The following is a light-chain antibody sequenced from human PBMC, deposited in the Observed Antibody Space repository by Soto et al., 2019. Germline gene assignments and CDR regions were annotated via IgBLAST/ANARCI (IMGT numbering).Light chain of an antibody. Sequence: QSALTQPASVSGSPGQSITMSCTGASSDIGVYAYVSWYQHHPGEAPKLLIYDVTHRPSGVSNRFTASKSGNTASLTISGLQAEDEADYYCSSYTSRNNVVFGGGTKVTVL. CDR3: SSYTSRNNVV. V-gene: IGLV2-14*01. CDR1: SSDIGVYAY. CDR2: DVT. J-gene: IGLJ2*01.